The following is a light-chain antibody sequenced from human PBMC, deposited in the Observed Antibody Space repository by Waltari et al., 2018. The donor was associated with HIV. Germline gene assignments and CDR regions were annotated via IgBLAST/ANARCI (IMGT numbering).Light chain of an antibody. CDR2: TAS. CDR1: QNIGTY. Sequence: DIRITQSPLSPSASVRDRVIIACRASQNIGTYINWYQQKPGNAPKLLIYTASTLQSGVPSRFSGGGSGADFTLTIHNLQPEDIATYYWQQTYSSRTFGQGTKVEIK. J-gene: IGKJ1*01. V-gene: IGKV1-39*01. CDR3: QQTYSSRT.